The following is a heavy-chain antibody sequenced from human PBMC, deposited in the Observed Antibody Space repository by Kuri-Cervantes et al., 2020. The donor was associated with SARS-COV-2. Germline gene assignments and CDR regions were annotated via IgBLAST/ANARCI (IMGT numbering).Heavy chain of an antibody. J-gene: IGHJ4*02. V-gene: IGHV3-33*08. D-gene: IGHD3-10*01. CDR2: IWSDGSNK. Sequence: GGSLRLSCAASGFTFSTYDLYWVRQAPGKGVEWVAFIWSDGSNKYYADSVKGRFTISRDNSKNTPYLQMDSLRGDDTAVYYCARVVGDSGIDYWGQGTLVTVSS. CDR3: ARVVGDSGIDY. CDR1: GFTFSTYD.